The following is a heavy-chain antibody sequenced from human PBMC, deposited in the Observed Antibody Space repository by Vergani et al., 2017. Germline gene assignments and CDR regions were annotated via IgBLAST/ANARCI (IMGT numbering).Heavy chain of an antibody. CDR3: AKAGSVTSGSPQYNFYMDV. D-gene: IGHD3-10*01. J-gene: IGHJ6*03. CDR1: GFGFSSHA. Sequence: QVQLAESGGGRVQPGRSLRLSCAASGFGFSSHAIHWVRQAPGKGLEWVAVISNDGSKKYYADSVKGRFTISRDNSKNTLDLQMNSLRTQDTAVYYCAKAGSVTSGSPQYNFYMDVWGKGTTVTVS. CDR2: ISNDGSKK. V-gene: IGHV3-30*18.